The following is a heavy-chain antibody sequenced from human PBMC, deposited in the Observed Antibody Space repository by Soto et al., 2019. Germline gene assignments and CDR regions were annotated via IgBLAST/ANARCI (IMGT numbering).Heavy chain of an antibody. D-gene: IGHD3-16*01. Sequence: QVQLVQSGAEVKKPGASVKVSCKASGYTFTNLGTSWVRQAPGQGLEWMGWISAYNGNTNYAQNLQGRVTMTTDTSTSTAYRELSSMRSDDKAVSYCARGGTPSDYWVQGTLVTVSS. V-gene: IGHV1-18*01. CDR2: ISAYNGNT. CDR3: ARGGTPSDY. J-gene: IGHJ4*02. CDR1: GYTFTNLG.